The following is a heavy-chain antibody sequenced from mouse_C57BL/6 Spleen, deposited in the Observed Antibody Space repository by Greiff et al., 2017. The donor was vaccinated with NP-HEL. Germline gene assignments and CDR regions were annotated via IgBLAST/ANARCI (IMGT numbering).Heavy chain of an antibody. CDR2: IYPGVGDT. CDR3: ARGDGGYFDV. CDR1: GYAFSSSW. D-gene: IGHD3-3*01. V-gene: IGHV1-82*01. Sequence: VQVVESGPELVKPGASVKISCKASGYAFSSSWMNWVKQRPGKGLEWIGRIYPGVGDTNYNGKFKGKATLTADKSSSTAYMQLSSLTSEDSAVYFCARGDGGYFDVWGTGTTVTVSS. J-gene: IGHJ1*03.